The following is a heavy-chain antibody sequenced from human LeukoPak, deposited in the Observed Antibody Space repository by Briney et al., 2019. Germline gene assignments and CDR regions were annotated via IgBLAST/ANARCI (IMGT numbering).Heavy chain of an antibody. CDR3: ARGRLVRGVIDWFDP. V-gene: IGHV1-2*06. D-gene: IGHD3-10*01. Sequence: ASVKVSCKASGYTFTGYYMHWVRQAPGQGLEWMGQINPNSGGTNYAQKFQGRVTMTRDTSISTAYMELSRLRSDDTAVYYCARGRLVRGVIDWFDPWGQGTLVTVSS. CDR2: INPNSGGT. J-gene: IGHJ5*02. CDR1: GYTFTGYY.